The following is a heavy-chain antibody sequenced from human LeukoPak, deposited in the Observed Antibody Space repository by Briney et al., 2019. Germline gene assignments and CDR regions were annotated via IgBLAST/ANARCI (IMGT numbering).Heavy chain of an antibody. Sequence: SETLSLTCTVSGGSISSGDYYWSWIRQPPGNGLEWIGYIYYSGSTYYNPSLKSRVTISVDTSKNQFSLKLSSVTAADTAVYYCARDYYDSSGYYDPQDNWFDPWGQGTLVTVSS. D-gene: IGHD3-22*01. J-gene: IGHJ5*02. CDR3: ARDYYDSSGYYDPQDNWFDP. CDR2: IYYSGST. CDR1: GGSISSGDYY. V-gene: IGHV4-30-4*01.